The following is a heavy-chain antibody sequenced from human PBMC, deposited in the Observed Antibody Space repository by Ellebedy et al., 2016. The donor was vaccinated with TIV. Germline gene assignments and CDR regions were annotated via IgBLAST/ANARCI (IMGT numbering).Heavy chain of an antibody. CDR3: ARAGSYLSEAVFY. D-gene: IGHD3-10*01. CDR1: GFTFSNYA. J-gene: IGHJ4*02. Sequence: GESLKISXAASGFTFSNYAMHWVRQAPAKGLEWVATISYDGNNKKYADSVKGRFTISRDNFKDALYLQMNSLRAEDTAVYYCARAGSYLSEAVFYWGQGTLVTVSS. V-gene: IGHV3-30-3*01. CDR2: ISYDGNNK.